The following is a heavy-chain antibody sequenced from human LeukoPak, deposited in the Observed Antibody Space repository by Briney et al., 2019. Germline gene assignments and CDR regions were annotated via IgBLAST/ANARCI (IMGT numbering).Heavy chain of an antibody. J-gene: IGHJ5*02. CDR2: IYYSEST. Sequence: SETLSLTCTVSGGSISSYYWSWIRQPPGKGLEWIGYIYYSESTNYNPSLKSRVTISADTSKNQISLKLSSVTAADTAVYYCARDGEVEDSSGYIWFDPWGQGTLVTVSS. D-gene: IGHD3-22*01. CDR3: ARDGEVEDSSGYIWFDP. CDR1: GGSISSYY. V-gene: IGHV4-59*01.